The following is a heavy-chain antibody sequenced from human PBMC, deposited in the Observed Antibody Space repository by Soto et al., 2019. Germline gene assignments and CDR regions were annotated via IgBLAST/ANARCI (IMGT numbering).Heavy chain of an antibody. CDR1: GITFGSRA. D-gene: IGHD5-12*01. CDR2: IGGRGNSA. J-gene: IGHJ3*01. V-gene: IGHV3-23*01. CDR3: VREGRGSFDF. Sequence: EVQLLESGGDLIQPGGSLRLSCVASGITFGSRAMSWVRQAPGKGLEWVSVIGGRGNSAYYADSVQGRFTISRDNSKNTLSLQMSSLTADDTAIYYCVREGRGSFDFWGRGTMVTVSS.